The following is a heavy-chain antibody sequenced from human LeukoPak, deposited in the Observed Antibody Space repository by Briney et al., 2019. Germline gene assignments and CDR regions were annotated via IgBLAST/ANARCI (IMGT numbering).Heavy chain of an antibody. CDR3: ASDSSGWYSLDY. Sequence: ASVKVSCKASRYTFTSYFMNWVRQAPGQGLEGMGLINPSGGSTRYAQKFQGRVTMTRDTSTSTVYMELSSLRSDKTAVYHCASDSSGWYSLDYWGQGTLVTVSS. CDR1: RYTFTSYF. CDR2: INPSGGST. J-gene: IGHJ4*02. V-gene: IGHV1-46*01. D-gene: IGHD6-19*01.